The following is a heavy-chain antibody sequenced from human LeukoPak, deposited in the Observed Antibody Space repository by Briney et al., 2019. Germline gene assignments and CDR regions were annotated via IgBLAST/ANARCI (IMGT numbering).Heavy chain of an antibody. V-gene: IGHV3-53*01. CDR1: GFTFTNAW. Sequence: PGGSLRLSCAASGFTFTNAWMNWVRQAPGKGLEWVSVLYSDGTTYYADSVKGRFTISRDSFKNMLYLQMNSLRAEDTAVYYCARVREEMTTAYDSFDIWGQGTMVIVS. J-gene: IGHJ3*02. CDR3: ARVREEMTTAYDSFDI. CDR2: LYSDGTT. D-gene: IGHD5-24*01.